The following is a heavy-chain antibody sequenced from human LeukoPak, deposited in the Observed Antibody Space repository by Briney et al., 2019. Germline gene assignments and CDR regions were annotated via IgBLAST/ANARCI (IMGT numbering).Heavy chain of an antibody. CDR3: ARAEGEQWLRK. D-gene: IGHD6-19*01. J-gene: IGHJ4*02. CDR2: IHESGYT. CDR1: NDSISSGAYY. Sequence: PSETLSLTCTVSNDSISSGAYYWSWIRQPPGKGLEWIGYIHESGYTDYNPSLKSRVVISLDRSKTQFSPKLSSVTAADTAVYYCARAEGEQWLRKWGQGTLVTVSS. V-gene: IGHV4-30-2*01.